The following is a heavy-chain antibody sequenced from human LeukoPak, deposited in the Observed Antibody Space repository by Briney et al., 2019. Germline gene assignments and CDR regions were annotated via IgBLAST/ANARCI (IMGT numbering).Heavy chain of an antibody. J-gene: IGHJ4*02. V-gene: IGHV3-43*02. D-gene: IGHD3-16*01. CDR2: ISGDGGST. CDR1: GFTFDDYA. CDR3: AKDIHYDYVWGSLDY. Sequence: GGSVRLSCAASGFTFDDYAMHWVRQAPGKGLEWVSLISGDGGSTYYADSVKGRFTISRDNSKNSLYLQMNSLRTEDTALYYCAKDIHYDYVWGSLDYWGQGTLVTVSS.